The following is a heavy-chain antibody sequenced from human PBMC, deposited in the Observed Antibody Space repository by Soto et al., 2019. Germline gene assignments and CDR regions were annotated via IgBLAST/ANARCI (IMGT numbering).Heavy chain of an antibody. V-gene: IGHV3-23*01. D-gene: IGHD6-13*01. J-gene: IGHJ5*02. CDR1: GFTFSSYA. Sequence: GGSLRLSCAASGFTFSSYAMSWVRQAPGKGLEWVSAISGSGGSTYYADSVKGRFTISRDNSKNTLYLQMNSLRAEDTAVYYCAKDLYSSSWYSADWFDPWGQGTLVTVSS. CDR3: AKDLYSSSWYSADWFDP. CDR2: ISGSGGST.